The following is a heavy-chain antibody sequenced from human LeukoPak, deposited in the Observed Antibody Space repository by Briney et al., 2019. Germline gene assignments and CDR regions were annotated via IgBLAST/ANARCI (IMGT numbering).Heavy chain of an antibody. V-gene: IGHV4-34*01. CDR2: INHSGST. D-gene: IGHD3-3*01. J-gene: IGHJ3*02. CDR3: ARHAYYDFWSGYYTRAFDI. CDR1: GGSFSGYY. Sequence: PSETLSLTCAVYGGSFSGYYWSWIRQPPGKGLEWIGEINHSGSTNYNPSLKSRVTISVDTSKNQFSLKLSSVTAADTAVYYCARHAYYDFWSGYYTRAFDIWGQGTMVTVSS.